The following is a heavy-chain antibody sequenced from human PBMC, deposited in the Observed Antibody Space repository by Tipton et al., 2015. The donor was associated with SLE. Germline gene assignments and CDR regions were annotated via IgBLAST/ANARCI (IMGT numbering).Heavy chain of an antibody. D-gene: IGHD1-26*01. CDR3: ARDTTYGPDAFDI. V-gene: IGHV3-30-3*01. CDR2: ISYDGSNK. Sequence: SLRLSCAASGFTFSSYAMHWVRQAPGKGLEWVAVISYDGSNKYYADSVKGRFTISRDNAKNTLYLQMNSLRTEDTAVYYCARDTTYGPDAFDIWGQGTMVTVSS. J-gene: IGHJ3*02. CDR1: GFTFSSYA.